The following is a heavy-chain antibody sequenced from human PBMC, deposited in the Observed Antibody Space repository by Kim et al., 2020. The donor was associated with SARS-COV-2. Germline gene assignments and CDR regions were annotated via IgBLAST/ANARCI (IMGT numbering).Heavy chain of an antibody. D-gene: IGHD6-6*01. CDR3: ARGVRQLVAFVAFD. J-gene: IGHJ4*02. V-gene: IGHV3-48*02. CDR2: ISSSSTI. CDR1: GFTFSSYS. Sequence: GGSLRLSCAASGFTFSSYSMNWVRQAPGKGLEWVSYISSSSTIYYADSVKGRFTISRDNAKNSLYLQMNSLRDEDTAVYYCARGVRQLVAFVAFDWGQGTLVTVSS.